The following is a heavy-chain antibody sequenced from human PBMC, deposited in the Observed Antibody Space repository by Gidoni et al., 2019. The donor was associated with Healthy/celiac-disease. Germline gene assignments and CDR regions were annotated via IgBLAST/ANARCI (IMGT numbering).Heavy chain of an antibody. CDR3: ARDLGVAGFYFDY. CDR1: GFTFSSYS. D-gene: IGHD6-19*01. CDR2: ISSSSSYI. Sequence: EVQLVESGGGLVKPGGSLRLSCAASGFTFSSYSMNWVRQAPGKGLEWVSSISSSSSYIYYADSVKGRFTISRDNAKNSLYLQMNSLRAEDTAVYYCARDLGVAGFYFDYWGQGTLVTVSS. J-gene: IGHJ4*02. V-gene: IGHV3-21*01.